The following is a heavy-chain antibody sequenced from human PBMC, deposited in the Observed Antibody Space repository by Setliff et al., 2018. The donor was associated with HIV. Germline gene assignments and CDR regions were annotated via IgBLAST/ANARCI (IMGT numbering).Heavy chain of an antibody. CDR3: ARGTKLVWGRWFDP. J-gene: IGHJ5*02. D-gene: IGHD6-6*01. Sequence: SETLSLTCAVYGGSFSGYFWSWISQSPRKRLEWIGELNDSGSTNYNPSLKSRVTISIDTSKNQFSLRLSSVTAADTAIYYCARGTKLVWGRWFDPWGQGTLVTGSS. CDR2: LNDSGST. CDR1: GGSFSGYF. V-gene: IGHV4-34*01.